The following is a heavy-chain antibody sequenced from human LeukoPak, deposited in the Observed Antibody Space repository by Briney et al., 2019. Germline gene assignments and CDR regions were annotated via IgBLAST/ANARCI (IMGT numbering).Heavy chain of an antibody. J-gene: IGHJ4*02. CDR1: GFTFSSYS. Sequence: GGSLRLSCAASGFTFSSYSMNWVRQAPGKGLECVSSISSSSSYIYYADSVKGRFTISRDNAKNSLYLQMNSLRAEDTAVYYCARTLRYYYDSSGDHDYWGQGTLVTVSS. CDR2: ISSSSSYI. V-gene: IGHV3-21*01. CDR3: ARTLRYYYDSSGDHDY. D-gene: IGHD3-22*01.